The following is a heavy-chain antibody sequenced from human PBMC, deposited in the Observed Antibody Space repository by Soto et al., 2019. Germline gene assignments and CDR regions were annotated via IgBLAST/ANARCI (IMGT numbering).Heavy chain of an antibody. J-gene: IGHJ2*01. Sequence: EVQLVESGGGLVQPGGSLRLSCAASGFTFSSYWMHWVRQAPGKGLVWVSRINSDGSSTSYADSVKGRFTISRDNAKKTLYLQMNSLRAEDTAVYYCARGGSLNWYFALRGRGTLVTVSS. V-gene: IGHV3-74*01. CDR3: ARGGSLNWYFAL. CDR1: GFTFSSYW. D-gene: IGHD1-26*01. CDR2: INSDGSST.